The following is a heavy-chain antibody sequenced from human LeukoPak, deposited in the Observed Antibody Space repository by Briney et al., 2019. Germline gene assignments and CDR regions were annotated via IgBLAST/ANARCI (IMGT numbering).Heavy chain of an antibody. J-gene: IGHJ4*02. D-gene: IGHD6-19*01. V-gene: IGHV3-30*18. CDR2: ISYDGSNQ. CDR3: AEVGSGWYVS. CDR1: GFAFSNYA. Sequence: GGSLRLSCTASGFAFSNYAMHWVRQAPGKGLEWVAVISYDGSNQYYAASVKGRFTISRDNSKNTLYLQMNSLRAEDTAVYYCAEVGSGWYVSWGQGTLVTVSS.